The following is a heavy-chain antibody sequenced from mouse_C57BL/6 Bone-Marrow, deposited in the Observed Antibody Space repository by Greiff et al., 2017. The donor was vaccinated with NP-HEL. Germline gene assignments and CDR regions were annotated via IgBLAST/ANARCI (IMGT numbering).Heavy chain of an antibody. CDR3: ARDYGSSVWWDFDV. D-gene: IGHD1-1*01. V-gene: IGHV1-4*01. CDR2: INPSSGYT. J-gene: IGHJ1*03. Sequence: VQLQESGAELARPGASVKMSCKASGYTFTSYTMHWVKQRPGQGLEWIGYINPSSGYTKYNQKFKDKATLTADKSSSTAYMQLSSLTSEDSAVYYCARDYGSSVWWDFDVWGTGTPVTVSS. CDR1: GYTFTSYT.